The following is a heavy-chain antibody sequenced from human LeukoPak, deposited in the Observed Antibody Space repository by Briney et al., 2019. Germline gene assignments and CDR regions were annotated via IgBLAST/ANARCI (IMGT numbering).Heavy chain of an antibody. CDR2: IIPVFGTS. J-gene: IGHJ5*02. CDR3: ARVTGGRYCSTTSCYMRGWFDP. Sequence: PVKVSCKASGYTFTSYGISWVRQAPGQGLEWMGGIIPVFGTSNYAQKFQGRVTITADESTRTAYMELSSLRSEDTAVYYCARVTGGRYCSTTSCYMRGWFDPWGQGTLVTVSS. CDR1: GYTFTSYG. D-gene: IGHD2-2*02. V-gene: IGHV1-69*13.